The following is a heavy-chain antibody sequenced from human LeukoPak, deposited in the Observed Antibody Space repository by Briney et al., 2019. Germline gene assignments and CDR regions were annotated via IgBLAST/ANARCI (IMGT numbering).Heavy chain of an antibody. CDR3: AKASAAGCYSALDY. V-gene: IGHV3-64*01. D-gene: IGHD2-15*01. CDR1: GFTFSNYA. Sequence: PGGSLRLSCAASGFTFSNYAMHWVRQAPGKGLESVSSISSNGGSTYYANSVKGRFTISRDNSKNTLYLQMDSLRAEDTAVYYCAKASAAGCYSALDYWGQGSLVTVSS. CDR2: ISSNGGST. J-gene: IGHJ4*02.